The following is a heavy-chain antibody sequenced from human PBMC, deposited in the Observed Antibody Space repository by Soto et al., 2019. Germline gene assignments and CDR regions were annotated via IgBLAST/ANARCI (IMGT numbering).Heavy chain of an antibody. D-gene: IGHD3-10*01. Sequence: PGESLKISCKGSGYSFTNYWIGWVRQMPGKGLEWMGIIYPGDSDTRYSPSFQGQVTISADKSISTAYLQWSSLKASDTAMYYCARHNPPNYYGSGTRMDVWGQGTTVTVSS. V-gene: IGHV5-51*01. CDR2: IYPGDSDT. CDR3: ARHNPPNYYGSGTRMDV. J-gene: IGHJ6*02. CDR1: GYSFTNYW.